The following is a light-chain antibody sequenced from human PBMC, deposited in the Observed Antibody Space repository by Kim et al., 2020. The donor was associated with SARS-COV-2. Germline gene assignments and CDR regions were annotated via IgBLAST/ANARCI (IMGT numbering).Light chain of an antibody. V-gene: IGKV1-17*01. CDR1: QDIRND. CDR3: LQHNTLWT. Sequence: SATVGDRVTITCRASQDIRNDLVWYQQKPGKAPKGLISAASSLQSGVPSRFSGSGSGTEFTLTISSLQPEDFGTYYCLQHNTLWTVGQGTKVDIK. CDR2: AAS. J-gene: IGKJ1*01.